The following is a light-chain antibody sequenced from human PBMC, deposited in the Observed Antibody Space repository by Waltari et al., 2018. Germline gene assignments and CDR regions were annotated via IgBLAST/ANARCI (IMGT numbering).Light chain of an antibody. CDR2: EVN. CDR1: SSDVWNFTL. CDR3: SSYTISSTYV. V-gene: IGLV2-23*02. J-gene: IGLJ1*01. Sequence: QSALTQPASVSGSPVQSITISCTRTSSDVWNFTLVPWYQQYPGKAPKLMIYEVNTRPSGVSNRFSGSKSGNTASLTISGLQAEDEADYYCSSYTISSTYVFGTGTKVTVL.